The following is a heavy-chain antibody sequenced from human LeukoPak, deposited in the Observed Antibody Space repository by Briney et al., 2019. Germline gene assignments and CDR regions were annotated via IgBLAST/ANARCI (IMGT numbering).Heavy chain of an antibody. CDR2: IIPMFGTA. J-gene: IGHJ3*02. CDR1: GGTFSRYA. V-gene: IGHV1-69*05. CDR3: ANLYWSGYYPNLGGFDM. Sequence: VASVKVSCKASGGTFSRYAISWVRQAPGQGLEWMGGIIPMFGTANYAQKFQGRVTITTDESTSTAYMELSSLRSEDTAVYYCANLYWSGYYPNLGGFDMWGQGTMVSVSS. D-gene: IGHD3-3*01.